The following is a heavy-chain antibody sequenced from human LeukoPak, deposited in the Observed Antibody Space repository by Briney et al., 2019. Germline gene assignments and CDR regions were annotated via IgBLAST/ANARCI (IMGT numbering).Heavy chain of an antibody. CDR2: IYTSGST. CDR1: GGSISSGSYY. J-gene: IGHJ4*02. Sequence: SQTLSLTCTVSGGSISSGSYYWSWIRQPAGKGLEWIGRIYTSGSTNYNPSLKSRVTISVDTSKNQFSLKLSSVTAADTAVYYCARDPDYWGQGTLVTASS. CDR3: ARDPDY. V-gene: IGHV4-61*02.